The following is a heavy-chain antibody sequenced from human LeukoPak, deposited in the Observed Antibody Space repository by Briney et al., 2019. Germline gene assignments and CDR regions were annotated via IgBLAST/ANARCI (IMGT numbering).Heavy chain of an antibody. CDR2: IYTSGST. CDR3: ARELVVITSSWFDP. J-gene: IGHJ5*02. Sequence: KPSETLSLTCTVPGGSISSGSYYWSWIRQPAGKGLEWIGRIYTSGSTNYNPSLKSRVTISVDTSKNQFSLKLSSVTAADTAVYYCARELVVITSSWFDPWGQGTLVTVSS. V-gene: IGHV4-61*02. CDR1: GGSISSGSYY. D-gene: IGHD3-22*01.